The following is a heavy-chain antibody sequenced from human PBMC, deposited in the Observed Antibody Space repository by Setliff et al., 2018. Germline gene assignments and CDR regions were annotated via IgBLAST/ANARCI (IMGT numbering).Heavy chain of an antibody. CDR2: ISVYNGNT. V-gene: IGHV1-18*01. CDR1: GYTFTRNG. CDR3: ASSVDYYDRSGYPYAMDV. Sequence: ASVKVSCKASGYTFTRNGINWVRQAPGQGLEWMGWISVYNGNTHYAQKYQGRVTMTTDTSTTTAYMDLRSLRSDDTAVYYCASSVDYYDRSGYPYAMDVWGQGTTVTVSS. J-gene: IGHJ6*02. D-gene: IGHD3-22*01.